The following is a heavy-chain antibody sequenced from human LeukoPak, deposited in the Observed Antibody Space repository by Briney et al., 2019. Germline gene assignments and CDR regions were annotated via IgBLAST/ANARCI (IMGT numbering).Heavy chain of an antibody. CDR3: AKGQYTSGWNSGNY. V-gene: IGHV3-23*01. J-gene: IGHJ4*02. CDR2: ISGGGVST. Sequence: GGSLRLSCAASGFTFSGYAMSWVRQAPGKGLEWVSAISGGGVSTYYADSIKGRFTISRDDSKNTLYLQMNSLRAEDTAVYYCAKGQYTSGWNSGNYWGQGTLVTVSS. CDR1: GFTFSGYA. D-gene: IGHD6-25*01.